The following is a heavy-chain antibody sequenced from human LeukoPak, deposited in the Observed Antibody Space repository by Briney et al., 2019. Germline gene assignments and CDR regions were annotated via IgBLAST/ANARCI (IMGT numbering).Heavy chain of an antibody. D-gene: IGHD4-17*01. V-gene: IGHV3-23*01. CDR1: GFIFREYA. J-gene: IGHJ3*02. CDR2: ITASDYTT. Sequence: PGGSLRLSCAASGFIFREYAKTWVRQAPGKGLEWVSSITASDYTTYADSVKGRFTISRDNSKNTLYLQMDSLRGDDTALYHCARDPNGDYIGAFDNWGQGTMVTVSS. CDR3: ARDPNGDYIGAFDN.